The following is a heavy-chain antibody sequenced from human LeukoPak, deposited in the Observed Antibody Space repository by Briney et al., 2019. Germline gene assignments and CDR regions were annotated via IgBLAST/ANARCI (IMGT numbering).Heavy chain of an antibody. CDR2: INHSGST. Sequence: SETLSLTCAVYGGSFSGYYWSWIRQPPGKGLEWIGEINHSGSTNYNPSLKSRVTISVDTSKNQFSLKLSSVTAADTAVYYCARAQRGRRGYSTFDNWGQGTLVTVSS. CDR3: ARAQRGRRGYSTFDN. CDR1: GGSFSGYY. V-gene: IGHV4-34*01. J-gene: IGHJ4*02. D-gene: IGHD5-18*01.